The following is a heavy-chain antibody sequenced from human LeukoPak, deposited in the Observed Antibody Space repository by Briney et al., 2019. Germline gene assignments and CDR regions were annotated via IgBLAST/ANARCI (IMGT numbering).Heavy chain of an antibody. V-gene: IGHV1-69*05. J-gene: IGHJ4*02. D-gene: IGHD5-18*01. CDR2: IIPIFGTA. CDR3: ARGRGYSYGSASYYFDY. Sequence: SVKVSCKAFGGTFSSYAISWVRQAPGQGLEWMGGIIPIFGTANYAQKFQGRVTITTDESTSTAYMELSSLRSEDTAVYYCARGRGYSYGSASYYFDYWGQGTLVTVSS. CDR1: GGTFSSYA.